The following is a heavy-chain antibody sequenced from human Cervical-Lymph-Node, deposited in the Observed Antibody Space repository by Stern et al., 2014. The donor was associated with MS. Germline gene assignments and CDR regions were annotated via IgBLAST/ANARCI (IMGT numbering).Heavy chain of an antibody. V-gene: IGHV3-30*04. CDR1: GFTFSDYA. CDR2: IPFDGNNI. D-gene: IGHD1-26*01. Sequence: VQLVESGGGVVQPGRSLRLSCAASGFTFSDYAIHWVRQAPGKGLEWVAVIPFDGNNIYYADSVKGRFTISRDNSKNTLYLQMNSLRVEDTAVYYCARQKWELLSWNSHFDCWGQGTLVTVSS. CDR3: ARQKWELLSWNSHFDC. J-gene: IGHJ4*02.